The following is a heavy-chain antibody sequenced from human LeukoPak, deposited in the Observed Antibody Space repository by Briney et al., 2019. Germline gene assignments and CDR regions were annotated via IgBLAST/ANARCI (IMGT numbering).Heavy chain of an antibody. Sequence: ASVKVSRKASGYTFTSYGISWVRQAPGQGLEWMGWISAYNGNTNYAQKFQGRVTITADKSTSTAYMELSSLRSEDTAVYYCARGIAVAGTPSHYWGQGTLVTVSS. CDR1: GYTFTSYG. V-gene: IGHV1-18*01. D-gene: IGHD6-19*01. CDR2: ISAYNGNT. J-gene: IGHJ4*02. CDR3: ARGIAVAGTPSHY.